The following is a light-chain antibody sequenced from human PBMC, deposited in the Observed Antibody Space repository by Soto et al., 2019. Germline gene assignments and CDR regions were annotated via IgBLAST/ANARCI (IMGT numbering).Light chain of an antibody. V-gene: IGKV4-1*01. J-gene: IGKJ5*01. Sequence: DIVLTQTPESLAVSLGERATINCKSSKSVLYSSVNKNYLSWFQQKPGQPPKLLIYWASARESGVPDRFSGSGSGTDFTLTISSLQAEDVAVYYCQQHYNTPITFGQGTRLEIK. CDR3: QQHYNTPIT. CDR2: WAS. CDR1: KSVLYSSVNKNY.